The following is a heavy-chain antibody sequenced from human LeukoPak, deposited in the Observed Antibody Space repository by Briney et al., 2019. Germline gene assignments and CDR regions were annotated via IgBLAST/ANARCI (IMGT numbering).Heavy chain of an antibody. V-gene: IGHV4-4*07. CDR1: GGSINSSY. CDR3: AIESGNYPFCLDY. D-gene: IGHD1-26*01. Sequence: KPSGTLSLNCTVSGGSINSSYWSWIRQPAGKGLEWIGRIYTSGSTNYNPSLKSRVTISVDKSKNQFSLRLTSVTAADTAVYYSAIESGNYPFCLDYSGQGTLVTVSS. J-gene: IGHJ4*02. CDR2: IYTSGST.